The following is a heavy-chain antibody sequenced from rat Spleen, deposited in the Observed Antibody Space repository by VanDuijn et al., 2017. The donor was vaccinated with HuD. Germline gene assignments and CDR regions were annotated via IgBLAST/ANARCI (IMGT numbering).Heavy chain of an antibody. D-gene: IGHD1-4*01. V-gene: IGHV5-20*01. CDR1: GFTFSDYN. J-gene: IGHJ4*01. Sequence: EVQLVESGGGLVQPGGSLKLSCAASGFTFSDYNMAWVRQAPTKGLEWVASISYDGGNTYYRDSVKGRFTISRDNAKSSLYLQMDSLRSEDTSTYYCAKGTGMGVMDAWGQGASVTVSS. CDR3: AKGTGMGVMDA. CDR2: ISYDGGNT.